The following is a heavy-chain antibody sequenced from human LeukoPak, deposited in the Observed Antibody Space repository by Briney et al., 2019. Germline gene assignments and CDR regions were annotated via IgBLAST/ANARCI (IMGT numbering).Heavy chain of an antibody. D-gene: IGHD3-10*01. V-gene: IGHV4-4*07. CDR2: FYTSGYT. Sequence: PSETPSLICTVSGGSIGTYYWSGIRQPAGKGLEWIGRFYTSGYTKYNPSLKSRVTMSVDTSKNQFSLKLRSVTAADTAVYYCARDRDQGSGIWIDPWGQGTPVTVSS. J-gene: IGHJ5*02. CDR3: ARDRDQGSGIWIDP. CDR1: GGSIGTYY.